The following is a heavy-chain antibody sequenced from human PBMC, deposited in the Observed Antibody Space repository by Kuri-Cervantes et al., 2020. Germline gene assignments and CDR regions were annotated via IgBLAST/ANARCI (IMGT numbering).Heavy chain of an antibody. Sequence: GGSLRLSCVASGFTFTDSYMTWIRQAPGKGLEWISHITSNGRSVFYSDSVKGRFTISRDNAKNSLYLRMNSLRAEDTAVYYCARAVEGAMDVWGKGTTVTVSS. CDR2: ITSNGRSV. J-gene: IGHJ6*03. D-gene: IGHD4-23*01. V-gene: IGHV3-11*04. CDR1: GFTFTDSY. CDR3: ARAVEGAMDV.